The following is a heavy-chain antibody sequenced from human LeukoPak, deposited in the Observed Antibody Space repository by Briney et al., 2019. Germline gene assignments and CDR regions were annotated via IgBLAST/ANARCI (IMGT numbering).Heavy chain of an antibody. V-gene: IGHV5-51*01. CDR1: GYSFTNYW. Sequence: GESLKISCKGSGYSFTNYWIGWVRQMPGEGLQWMGIIYPGDSDTRYSPSFQGQVTISADKSISTAYLQWSSLKASDTAMYYCARAGYNSGWYEVDYWGQGTLVTVSS. CDR2: IYPGDSDT. CDR3: ARAGYNSGWYEVDY. D-gene: IGHD6-19*01. J-gene: IGHJ4*02.